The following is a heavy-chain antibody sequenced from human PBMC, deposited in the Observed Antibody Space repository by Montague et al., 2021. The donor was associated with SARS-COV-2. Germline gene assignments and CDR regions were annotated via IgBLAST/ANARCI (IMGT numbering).Heavy chain of an antibody. J-gene: IGHJ3*01. Sequence: SETLSLTCTVSGGSINSTTYYWAWIRQPPGKGLEWIGSVYYIGSNYYNPSLQSRGTMSVDTSKKQFSLKLSSVTAADMGVYYCARHFPSGYTFGLDAFDLWGQGTMVTVSS. CDR1: GGSINSTTYY. V-gene: IGHV4-39*01. CDR2: VYYIGSN. CDR3: ARHFPSGYTFGLDAFDL. D-gene: IGHD5-18*01.